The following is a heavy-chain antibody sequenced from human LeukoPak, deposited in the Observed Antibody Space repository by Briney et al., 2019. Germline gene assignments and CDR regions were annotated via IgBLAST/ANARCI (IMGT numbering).Heavy chain of an antibody. CDR3: ARTTGGSGEFDH. CDR1: GGSISSGGYS. CDR2: IYHSGST. Sequence: PSQTLSLTCAVSGGSISSGGYSWSWIRQPPGTGLEWIGYIYHSGSTYYNPSLKSRVTISVDRSKNQFSLKLSSVTAADTAVYYCARTTGGSGEFDHWGQGTLVTVSS. J-gene: IGHJ4*02. V-gene: IGHV4-30-2*01. D-gene: IGHD3-10*01.